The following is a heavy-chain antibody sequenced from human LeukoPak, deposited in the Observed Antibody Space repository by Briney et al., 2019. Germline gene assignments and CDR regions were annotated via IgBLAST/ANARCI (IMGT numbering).Heavy chain of an antibody. CDR2: ISSSSSYI. J-gene: IGHJ3*02. CDR3: ARDSPPAGGDGETVWADAFDI. Sequence: GGSLRLSCAASRFTFSSYSMNWVRQAPGKGLEWVSSISSSSSYIYYADSVKGRFTISRDNAKNSLYLQMNSLRAEDTAVYYCARDSPPAGGDGETVWADAFDIWGQGTMVTVSS. V-gene: IGHV3-21*01. D-gene: IGHD3-16*01. CDR1: RFTFSSYS.